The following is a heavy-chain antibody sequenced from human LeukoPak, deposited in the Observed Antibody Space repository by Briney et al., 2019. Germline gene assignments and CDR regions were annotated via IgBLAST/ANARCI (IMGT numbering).Heavy chain of an antibody. Sequence: GESLRLSCTASGFTFSSYAMSWVRQAPGKGLEWVSGLSSSGAKTFYADSVKGRFTISRDNSKNTMFLQMNSLRAEDTALYYCAKDSGWAFDYWGQGTRVTVSS. D-gene: IGHD6-19*01. V-gene: IGHV3-23*01. CDR1: GFTFSSYA. CDR2: LSSSGAKT. J-gene: IGHJ4*02. CDR3: AKDSGWAFDY.